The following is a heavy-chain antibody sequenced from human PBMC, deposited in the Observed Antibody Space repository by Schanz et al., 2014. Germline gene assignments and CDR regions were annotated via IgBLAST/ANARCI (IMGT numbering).Heavy chain of an antibody. Sequence: NLQGRVTMTTDTSTNTAYMELRSLRSDDTAVYYCARDSLRGATGGYGMDVWGQGTTVTVSS. D-gene: IGHD2-8*02. CDR3: ARDSLRGATGGYGMDV. V-gene: IGHV1-18*01. J-gene: IGHJ6*02.